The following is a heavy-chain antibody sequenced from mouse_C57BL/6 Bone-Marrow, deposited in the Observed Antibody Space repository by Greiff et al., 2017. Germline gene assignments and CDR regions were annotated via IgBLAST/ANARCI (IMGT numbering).Heavy chain of an antibody. V-gene: IGHV14-4*01. CDR2: IDPEIGDT. J-gene: IGHJ2*01. CDR1: GFNIKDDY. Sequence: VQLKESGAELVRPGASVKLSCTASGFNIKDDYIHWVKQRPEQGLEWIGWIDPEIGDTEYASKFQGKATITSDTSSNTAYLQLSSLTSEDTAVYYCSSFECNYFDVWCQGTPLTVTS. CDR3: SSFECNYFDV.